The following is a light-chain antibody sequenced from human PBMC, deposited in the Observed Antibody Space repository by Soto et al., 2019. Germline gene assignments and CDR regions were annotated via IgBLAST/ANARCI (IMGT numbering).Light chain of an antibody. V-gene: IGKV1-5*03. J-gene: IGKJ1*01. CDR2: KAS. CDR3: QHYSAFSVT. Sequence: DIQMTQSPSTLSASVEDRVTITCRASQSIGDLLAWYQQKPGEAPKLLIYKASYLESGVPSRFSGSGSGTEFTLTISSLQPEDLATYYCQHYSAFSVTFGHGTKVDIK. CDR1: QSIGDL.